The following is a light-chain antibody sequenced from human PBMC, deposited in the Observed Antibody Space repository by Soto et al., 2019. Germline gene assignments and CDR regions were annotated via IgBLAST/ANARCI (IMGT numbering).Light chain of an antibody. CDR3: LQHNSYPLT. CDR2: AAS. V-gene: IGKV1-17*01. J-gene: IGKJ1*01. Sequence: DIQMTQTPSSLSASVGDRVTITCRASQSISSYLNWYQQKPGKAPKRLIYAASSLQSGVPSRFSGSGSGTEFTLTISSLQPEDFATYYCLQHNSYPLTFGQGTKVDIK. CDR1: QSISSY.